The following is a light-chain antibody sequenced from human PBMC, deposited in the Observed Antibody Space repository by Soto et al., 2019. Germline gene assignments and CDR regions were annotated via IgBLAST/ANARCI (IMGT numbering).Light chain of an antibody. Sequence: EVVLTQSPGTLSLSPGERATLSCRAIQSVSNNYLALYQQKPGQAPRLLIYGASNRATGIPDRFSGSGSGTDFTLTISFLQSEDFAVYYCQQYNSWPLITFGPGTRLEIK. CDR3: QQYNSWPLIT. CDR1: QSVSNNY. J-gene: IGKJ5*01. CDR2: GAS. V-gene: IGKV3-20*01.